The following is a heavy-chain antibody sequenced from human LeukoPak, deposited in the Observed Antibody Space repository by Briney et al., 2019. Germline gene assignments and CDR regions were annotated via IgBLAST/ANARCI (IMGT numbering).Heavy chain of an antibody. D-gene: IGHD3-10*01. CDR1: GYTFIGYY. Sequence: ASVKVSCKASGYTFIGYYMHWVRQAPGQGLEWMGWINPNSGGTNYAQKFQGRVTMTRDTSISTAYMELSRLRSDDTAVYYCAREESMVRGVIYYYYYGMDVWGQGTTVTVSS. CDR2: INPNSGGT. J-gene: IGHJ6*02. CDR3: AREESMVRGVIYYYYYGMDV. V-gene: IGHV1-2*02.